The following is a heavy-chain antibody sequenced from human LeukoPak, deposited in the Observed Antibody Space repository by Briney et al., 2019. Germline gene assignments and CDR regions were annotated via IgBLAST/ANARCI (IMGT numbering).Heavy chain of an antibody. V-gene: IGHV3-48*02. Sequence: GGSLRLSCAASGFTFSRYSLNWVRQAPGKGMEWISYISSSGTTIHYADSVKGRFTISRDNAKNSLYLQMSSLRDEDTAVYFCARDHLYSFDYWGQGTVVTVSS. J-gene: IGHJ4*02. CDR3: ARDHLYSFDY. CDR2: ISSSGTTI. CDR1: GFTFSRYS.